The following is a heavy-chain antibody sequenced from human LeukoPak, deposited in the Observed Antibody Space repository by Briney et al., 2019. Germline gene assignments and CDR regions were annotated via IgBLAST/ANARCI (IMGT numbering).Heavy chain of an antibody. J-gene: IGHJ3*02. Sequence: ASVKVSCKASGNTFTNYYVHWVRQAPGQGLEWMGIINPSGGSTTYAQKFQGRVTMTRDTSASTVYMELSSLRSADTAIYYCARAGSITMILWAFDIWGQGTVVTVSS. CDR2: INPSGGST. CDR3: ARAGSITMILWAFDI. CDR1: GNTFTNYY. V-gene: IGHV1-46*01. D-gene: IGHD3-22*01.